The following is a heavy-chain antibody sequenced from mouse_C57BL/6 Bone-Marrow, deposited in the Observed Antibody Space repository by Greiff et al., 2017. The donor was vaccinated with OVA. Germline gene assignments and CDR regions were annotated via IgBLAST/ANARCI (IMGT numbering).Heavy chain of an antibody. V-gene: IGHV1-26*01. CDR2: INPNNGGT. CDR1: GYTFTDYY. Sequence: VQLKQSGPELVKPGASVKISCKASGYTFTDYYMNWVKQSHGKSLEWIGDINPNNGGTSYNQKFKGKATLTVDKSSSTAYMELRSLTSEDSAVYYCARSGDYYGSSYAMDYWGQGTSVTVSS. D-gene: IGHD1-1*01. CDR3: ARSGDYYGSSYAMDY. J-gene: IGHJ4*01.